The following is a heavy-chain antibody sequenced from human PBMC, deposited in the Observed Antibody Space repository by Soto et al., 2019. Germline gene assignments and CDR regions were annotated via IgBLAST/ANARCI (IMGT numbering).Heavy chain of an antibody. Sequence: GGSLRLSCAASGFTFSGYSMNWVRQAPGKGLEWVSSISSSSSYIYYADSVKGRFTISRDNAKNSLYLQMNSLRAEDTAVYYCANYGSGSYYKGYWGQGTLVTVSS. CDR1: GFTFSGYS. V-gene: IGHV3-21*01. J-gene: IGHJ4*02. CDR2: ISSSSSYI. CDR3: ANYGSGSYYKGY. D-gene: IGHD3-10*01.